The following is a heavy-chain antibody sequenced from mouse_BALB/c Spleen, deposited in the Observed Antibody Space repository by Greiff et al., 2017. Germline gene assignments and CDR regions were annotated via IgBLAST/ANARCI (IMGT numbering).Heavy chain of an antibody. Sequence: EVQVVESGGGLVQPGGSLKLSCAASGFTFSSYGMSWVRQTPDKRLELVATINSNGGSTYYPDSVKGRFTISRDNAKNTLYLQMSSLKSEDTAMYYCARDGGLRYYFDYWGQGTTLTVSS. CDR3: ARDGGLRYYFDY. V-gene: IGHV5-6-3*01. CDR1: GFTFSSYG. D-gene: IGHD2-4*01. CDR2: INSNGGST. J-gene: IGHJ2*01.